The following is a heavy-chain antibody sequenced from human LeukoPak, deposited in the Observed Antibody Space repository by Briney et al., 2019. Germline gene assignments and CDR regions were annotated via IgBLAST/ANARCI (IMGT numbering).Heavy chain of an antibody. V-gene: IGHV4-61*02. J-gene: IGHJ4*02. CDR2: ISTSGRT. CDR3: VRSVRRGFNFDK. D-gene: IGHD5-12*01. CDR1: GGSISSGSYY. Sequence: SETLSLTCTVSGGSISSGSYYWNWIRQPAGKGLEWIGRISTSGRTHYNPSLKSRVTISIDTSKNQFSLKLSSVTAADTAVYYCVRSVRRGFNFDKWGQGTQVIVSS.